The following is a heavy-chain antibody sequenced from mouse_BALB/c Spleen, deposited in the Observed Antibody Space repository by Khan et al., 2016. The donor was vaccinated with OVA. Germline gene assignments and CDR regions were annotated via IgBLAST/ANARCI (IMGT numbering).Heavy chain of an antibody. V-gene: IGHV9-3-1*01. J-gene: IGHJ4*01. Sequence: QIQLVQSGPELKKPGETVKISCKASGYTFTNYGMNWVKQAPGKGLKWMGWINTYTGEPTYADDFKGRFAFSLETSASTAYLQINNLKNEDTATYFCTRRSSYFALDYWGQGTSVTVSS. CDR2: INTYTGEP. CDR1: GYTFTNYG. D-gene: IGHD1-1*01. CDR3: TRRSSYFALDY.